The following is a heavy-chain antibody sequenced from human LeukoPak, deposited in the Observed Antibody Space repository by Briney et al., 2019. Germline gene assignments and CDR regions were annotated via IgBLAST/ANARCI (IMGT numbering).Heavy chain of an antibody. D-gene: IGHD3-22*01. Sequence: SETLSLTCTVSGGSISSYYWSWIRQPPGKGLEWIGYIYYSGSTNYNPSLKSRVTISVDTSKNQFSLKLSSVTAADTAVYYCARRVYYDSSGYPFDYWGQGTLVTVSS. CDR2: IYYSGST. V-gene: IGHV4-59*01. CDR3: ARRVYYDSSGYPFDY. J-gene: IGHJ4*02. CDR1: GGSISSYY.